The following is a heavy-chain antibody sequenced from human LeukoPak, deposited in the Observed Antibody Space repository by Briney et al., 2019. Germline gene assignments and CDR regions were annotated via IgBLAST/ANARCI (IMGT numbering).Heavy chain of an antibody. D-gene: IGHD3-10*01. J-gene: IGHJ4*02. CDR1: GVTLSNYG. CDR2: ISDSGGRT. Sequence: AGTLRLSCAVSGVTLSNYGMSWIRQPPGKGPEWVGGISDSGGRTNHADSVKGRFTISRDNPKTTLYLQRNSLSAEDTAVYFCARRGVVIRVILVGFHKEAYYFDSWGQGALVTVSS. V-gene: IGHV3-23*01. CDR3: ARRGVVIRVILVGFHKEAYYFDS.